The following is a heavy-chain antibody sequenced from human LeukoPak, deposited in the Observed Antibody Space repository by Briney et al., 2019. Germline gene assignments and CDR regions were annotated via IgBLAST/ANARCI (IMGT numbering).Heavy chain of an antibody. CDR1: GYTLTELS. J-gene: IGHJ5*02. CDR3: ATAHSSGWSNWFDP. CDR2: FDPEDGET. Sequence: GASVKVSCKVSGYTLTELSMHWVRQAPGKGLEWMGGFDPEDGETIYAQKFQGRVTMTGDTSTDTAYMELSSLRSEDTAVYYCATAHSSGWSNWFDPWGQGTLVTVSS. V-gene: IGHV1-24*01. D-gene: IGHD6-19*01.